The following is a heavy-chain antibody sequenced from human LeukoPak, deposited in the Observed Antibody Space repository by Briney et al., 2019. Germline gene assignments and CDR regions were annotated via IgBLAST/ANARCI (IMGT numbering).Heavy chain of an antibody. D-gene: IGHD3-22*01. Sequence: SGGSLRLSCAASGFTLSSYAMSWVRQAPGKGLEWVSAISGSGGSTYYADSVKGRFTISRDNSKNTLYLQMNSLRAEDTAVYYCAKTLTMILVLRGGFDYWGQGALVTVSS. CDR3: AKTLTMILVLRGGFDY. J-gene: IGHJ4*02. V-gene: IGHV3-23*01. CDR1: GFTLSSYA. CDR2: ISGSGGST.